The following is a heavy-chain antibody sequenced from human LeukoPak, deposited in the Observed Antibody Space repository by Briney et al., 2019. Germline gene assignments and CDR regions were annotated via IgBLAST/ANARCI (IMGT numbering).Heavy chain of an antibody. J-gene: IGHJ6*02. CDR3: ARVRYSSSWYPGHYYYYYGMDV. Sequence: SETLSLTCTVSGGSISSSYYYWGWIRQPPGKGLEWIGSIYYSGSTYYNPSLKSRVTISVDTSKNQFSLKLRSVTAADTAVYYCARVRYSSSWYPGHYYYYYGMDVWGQGTTVTVSS. V-gene: IGHV4-39*01. CDR2: IYYSGST. CDR1: GGSISSSYYY. D-gene: IGHD6-13*01.